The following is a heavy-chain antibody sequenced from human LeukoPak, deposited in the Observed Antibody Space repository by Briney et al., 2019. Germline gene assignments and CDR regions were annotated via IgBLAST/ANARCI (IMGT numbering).Heavy chain of an antibody. CDR3: ANQHSSSWNNFDY. V-gene: IGHV3-23*01. CDR2: ISGSGGST. J-gene: IGHJ4*02. Sequence: GGSLRLSCAASGFTFSSYATSWVRQAPGKGLEWVSAISGSGGSTYYADSVKGRFTISRDNSKNTLYLQMNSLRAEDTAVYYCANQHSSSWNNFDYWGQGTLVTVSS. D-gene: IGHD6-13*01. CDR1: GFTFSSYA.